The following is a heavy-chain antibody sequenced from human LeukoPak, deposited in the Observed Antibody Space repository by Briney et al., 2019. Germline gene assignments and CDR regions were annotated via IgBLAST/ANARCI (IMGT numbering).Heavy chain of an antibody. Sequence: GGSRRLSCAASGFTAGINYMSWVRQAPGKGLEWVSSISGSSRYIYYTGSVKGRFTISRDNAKNSLYLQMNSLRAEDTAVYYCASDSRFDPWGQGTLVTVSS. CDR1: GFTAGINY. V-gene: IGHV3-21*01. CDR3: ASDSRFDP. J-gene: IGHJ5*02. CDR2: ISGSSRYI.